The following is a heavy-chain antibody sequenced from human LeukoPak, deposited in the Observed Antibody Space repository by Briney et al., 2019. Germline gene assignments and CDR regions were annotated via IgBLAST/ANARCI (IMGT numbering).Heavy chain of an antibody. Sequence: PGGSPRLSCAASGFTFTRHWMGWVRQAPGKGLEWVASVKKDGNQYSVDSVKGRFIISRDNARNSLSLQMSSLRVEDTAIYFCARGPDYGDRLDYFDYWGQGTLVTVSS. CDR1: GFTFTRHW. CDR3: ARGPDYGDRLDYFDY. CDR2: VKKDGNQ. V-gene: IGHV3-7*01. J-gene: IGHJ4*02. D-gene: IGHD4-17*01.